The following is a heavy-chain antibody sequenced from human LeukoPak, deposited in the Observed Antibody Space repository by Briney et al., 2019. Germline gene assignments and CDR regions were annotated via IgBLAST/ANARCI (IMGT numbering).Heavy chain of an antibody. CDR1: GFTFNSYA. V-gene: IGHV3-30*04. J-gene: IGHJ4*02. CDR3: ARTRSSGYLTLDY. CDR2: ISYDGSNK. Sequence: GGSLRLSCAAPGFTFNSYAMHWVRQAPGKGLDWVAVISYDGSNKYLAGSVKGRFTISRDNSKNMLYLQMNSLRVEDTAVYYCARTRSSGYLTLDYWGQGTLVTVSS. D-gene: IGHD3-22*01.